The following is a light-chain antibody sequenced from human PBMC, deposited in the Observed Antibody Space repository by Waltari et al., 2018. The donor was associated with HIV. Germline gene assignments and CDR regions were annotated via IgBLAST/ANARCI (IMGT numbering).Light chain of an antibody. CDR1: QSLLHSNGYNY. J-gene: IGKJ4*01. Sequence: DIVMTQSPLSLPVTPGETASISCRSSQSLLHSNGYNYLDWYLQKPGQSPPLLIYLGSNRASGVPDRFSGSGSGTDFTLKISRVEAEDVGVYYCMQATPFPLTFGGGTKVEIK. CDR3: MQATPFPLT. V-gene: IGKV2-28*01. CDR2: LGS.